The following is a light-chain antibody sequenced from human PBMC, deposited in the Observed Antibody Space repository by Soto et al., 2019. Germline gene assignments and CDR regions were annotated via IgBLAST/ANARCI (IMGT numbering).Light chain of an antibody. CDR3: SSYTSSGL. Sequence: QSALTQPASVSGSPGQSITISCTGTSSDVGGYNYVSWYQQHPGKAPKLMIYEVSNRPSGVSNRFSGSKSGNTASLTISGLQDEDEADYYCSSYTSSGLFGGGTKVTVL. J-gene: IGLJ2*01. CDR1: SSDVGGYNY. V-gene: IGLV2-14*01. CDR2: EVS.